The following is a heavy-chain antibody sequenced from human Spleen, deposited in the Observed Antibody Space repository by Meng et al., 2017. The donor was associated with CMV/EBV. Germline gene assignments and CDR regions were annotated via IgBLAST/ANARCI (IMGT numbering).Heavy chain of an antibody. D-gene: IGHD3-22*01. CDR1: GFTFSSYA. CDR3: VRDFPMTNDYDSSGLDY. J-gene: IGHJ4*02. Sequence: GESLKISCAASGFTFSSYAMHWVRQAPGKGLEWVAVISYDGSNKYYADSVKGRFTISRDNAKNTLYLQMNSLRAEDTAVYYCVRDFPMTNDYDSSGLDYWGQGTLVTVSS. V-gene: IGHV3-30-3*01. CDR2: ISYDGSNK.